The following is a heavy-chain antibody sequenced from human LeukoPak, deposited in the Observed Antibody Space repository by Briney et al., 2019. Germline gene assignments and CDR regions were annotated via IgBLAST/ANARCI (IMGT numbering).Heavy chain of an antibody. J-gene: IGHJ4*02. CDR1: GRSFSTYY. Sequence: SETLSLTCTVSGRSFSTYYWSWIRQPAGKGLEWIGRIYTSGSTNYNPSLKSRVTISVDTSKNQFSLRLTSVTAADTAVYYCARQTGSGLFILPGGQGTLVTVSS. CDR2: IYTSGST. V-gene: IGHV4-4*07. D-gene: IGHD3/OR15-3a*01. CDR3: ARQTGSGLFILP.